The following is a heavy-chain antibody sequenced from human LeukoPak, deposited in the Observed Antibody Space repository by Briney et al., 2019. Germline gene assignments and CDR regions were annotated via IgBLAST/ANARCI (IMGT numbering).Heavy chain of an antibody. V-gene: IGHV1-18*01. CDR3: AGRLGLRWEPDFDY. Sequence: ASVKVSCKASGYTFTSYGISWVRQAPGQGLEWMGWISAYNGNTNYAQKLQGRVTMTTDTSTSTAYMELRSLRSDDTAVYYCAGRLGLRWEPDFDYWGQGTLVTVSS. J-gene: IGHJ4*02. CDR2: ISAYNGNT. D-gene: IGHD1-26*01. CDR1: GYTFTSYG.